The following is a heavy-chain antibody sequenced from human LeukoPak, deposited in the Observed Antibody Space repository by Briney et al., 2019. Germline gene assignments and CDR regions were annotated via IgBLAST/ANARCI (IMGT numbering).Heavy chain of an antibody. CDR1: GGTFSSYA. CDR2: IIPILGIA. Sequence: VASVKVSCKASGGTFSSYAISWVRQAPGQGLEWMGRIIPILGIANYAQKFQGRVTITADKSTSTAYMELSSLRSEDTAVYYCARGGRYSYERIDWYFDLWGRGTLVTVSS. D-gene: IGHD5-18*01. CDR3: ARGGRYSYERIDWYFDL. V-gene: IGHV1-69*04. J-gene: IGHJ2*01.